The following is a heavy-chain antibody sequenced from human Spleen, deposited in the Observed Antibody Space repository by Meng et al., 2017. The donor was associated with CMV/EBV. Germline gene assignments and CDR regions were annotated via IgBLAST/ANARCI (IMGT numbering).Heavy chain of an antibody. CDR2: ISHDGRRK. CDR3: ARASYGYAGGLYAFDF. Sequence: FSNHGRHWVRQARGKGLEWVAMISHDGRRKYYAYSVRGRFSVSRDDSKKTVYLALNSLRVEDTAVYFCARASYGYAGGLYAFDFWGQGTMVTVSS. D-gene: IGHD5-12*01. V-gene: IGHV3-30*19. CDR1: FSNHG. J-gene: IGHJ3*01.